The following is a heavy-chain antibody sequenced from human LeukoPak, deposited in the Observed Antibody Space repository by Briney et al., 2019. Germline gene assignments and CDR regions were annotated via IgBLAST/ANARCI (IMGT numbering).Heavy chain of an antibody. CDR2: ISISNNSI. CDR3: ARETIYSDKVIDH. CDR1: GFTFSYYS. V-gene: IGHV3-48*01. J-gene: IGHJ4*02. D-gene: IGHD4-17*01. Sequence: PGGSLRLSCAASGFTFSYYSFNWVRQAPGKGLEWIAYISISNNSIYYADSVKGRFTISRDNAKNSLYLHMNSLRVEDTAVYYCARETIYSDKVIDHWGQGTPVTLSS.